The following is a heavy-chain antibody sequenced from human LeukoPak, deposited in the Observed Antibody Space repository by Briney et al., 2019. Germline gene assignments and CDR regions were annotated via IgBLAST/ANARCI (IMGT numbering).Heavy chain of an antibody. CDR2: ISASGIST. Sequence: GGSLRLSCAASGFTFNSYAMSWVRQAPGKGLEWVSSISASGISTYYSDSVKGRFTISRDNAKNTLYLQMNSLGAEDTAVYYCARRINYYDSSGYYYVRYFDSWGQGTLVAVSS. J-gene: IGHJ4*02. CDR3: ARRINYYDSSGYYYVRYFDS. V-gene: IGHV3-23*01. D-gene: IGHD3-22*01. CDR1: GFTFNSYA.